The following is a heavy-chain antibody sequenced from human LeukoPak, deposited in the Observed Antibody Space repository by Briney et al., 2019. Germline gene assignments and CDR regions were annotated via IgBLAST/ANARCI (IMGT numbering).Heavy chain of an antibody. CDR2: IYYSGST. J-gene: IGHJ4*02. CDR3: AREGREASTACYYDY. D-gene: IGHD2-21*02. V-gene: IGHV4-59*01. Sequence: PSETLSLTCTVSGGSISSYYWSWTRQPPGKGLEWIGYIYYSGSTNYNPSLKSRVTISVDTSKNQFSLKLSSVTAADTAVYYCAREGREASTACYYDYWGQGTLVTVSS. CDR1: GGSISSYY.